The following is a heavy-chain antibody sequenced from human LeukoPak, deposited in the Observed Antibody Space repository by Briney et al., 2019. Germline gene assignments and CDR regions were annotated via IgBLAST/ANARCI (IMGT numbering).Heavy chain of an antibody. V-gene: IGHV4-4*07. Sequence: SETLFLTCTVSGGSISSYYWSWIRQPAGKGLEWIGRIYTSGSTNYNPSLKSRVTMSVDTSKNQFSLKLSSVTAADTAVYYCAKGDSSGYQYFDLWGRGTLVTVSS. J-gene: IGHJ2*01. CDR3: AKGDSSGYQYFDL. CDR2: IYTSGST. D-gene: IGHD3-22*01. CDR1: GGSISSYY.